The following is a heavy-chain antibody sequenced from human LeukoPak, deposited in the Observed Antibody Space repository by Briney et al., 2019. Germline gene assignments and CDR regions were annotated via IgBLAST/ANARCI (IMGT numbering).Heavy chain of an antibody. CDR1: GFTFSNAW. J-gene: IGHJ4*02. CDR2: IKSKTDGGTT. CDR3: TTDSDDYGDMYYFDY. Sequence: GGSLRLSCATSGFTFSNAWMSWVRQAPGKGLEWVGRIKSKTDGGTTDYAAPVKGRFTISRDDSKNTLYLQMNSLKTEDTAVYYCTTDSDDYGDMYYFDYWGQGTLVTVSS. D-gene: IGHD4-17*01. V-gene: IGHV3-15*01.